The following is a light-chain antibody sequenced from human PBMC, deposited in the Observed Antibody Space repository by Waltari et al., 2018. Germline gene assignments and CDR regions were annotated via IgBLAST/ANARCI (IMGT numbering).Light chain of an antibody. Sequence: QTVLTQPPSVSGAPGQRVTISCTGSSSNIGAYYDVHWYQQIPGRAPRVIIRDNDKRPSGVPDRISGSKSGTSASLVITGLQAEDEADYYCQSYDTGLASYVFGPGTRVTVL. CDR2: DND. CDR1: SSNIGAYYD. V-gene: IGLV1-40*01. J-gene: IGLJ1*01. CDR3: QSYDTGLASYV.